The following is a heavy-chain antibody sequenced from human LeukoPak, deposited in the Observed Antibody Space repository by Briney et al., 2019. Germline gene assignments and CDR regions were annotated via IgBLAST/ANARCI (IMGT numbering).Heavy chain of an antibody. CDR3: ARDGSGYSSGWYFHDY. V-gene: IGHV1-2*02. J-gene: IGHJ4*02. D-gene: IGHD6-19*01. CDR1: GYTFTGYY. Sequence: ASVKVSSKASGYTFTGYYMHWLRQAPAQGLEWMGWINPNSGGTNYAQKFQGRVTMTRDPSISTAYMELSRLRSDDTAVYYCARDGSGYSSGWYFHDYWGQGTLVTVSS. CDR2: INPNSGGT.